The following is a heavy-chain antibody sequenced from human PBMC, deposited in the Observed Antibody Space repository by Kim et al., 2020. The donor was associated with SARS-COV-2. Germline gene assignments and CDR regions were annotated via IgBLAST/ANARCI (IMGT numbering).Heavy chain of an antibody. D-gene: IGHD3-9*01. Sequence: GGSLRLSCAASGFTFSSYWMRWVRQAPGEGLVWVSRTSTDGSTTNYADSVKGRFTVSRDNAKNTLYLQMNSLRVDDTAVYYCASKKTWHLPFEHWGQGTLVTVSS. CDR3: ASKKTWHLPFEH. J-gene: IGHJ4*02. CDR2: TSTDGSTT. CDR1: GFTFSSYW. V-gene: IGHV3-74*01.